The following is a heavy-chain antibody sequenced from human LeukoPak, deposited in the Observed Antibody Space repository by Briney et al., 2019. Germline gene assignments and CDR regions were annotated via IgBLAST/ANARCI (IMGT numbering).Heavy chain of an antibody. CDR1: GGTFSSYA. CDR3: ARGSLYDSSGYYVYDFDY. D-gene: IGHD3-22*01. CDR2: IIPIFGTA. V-gene: IGHV1-69*01. Sequence: ASVKVSCQASGGTFSSYAISWVRQAPGQGLEWMGGIIPIFGTANYAQKFQGRVTITADESTSTAYMELSSLRSEDTAVYYCARGSLYDSSGYYVYDFDYWGQGTLVTVSS. J-gene: IGHJ4*02.